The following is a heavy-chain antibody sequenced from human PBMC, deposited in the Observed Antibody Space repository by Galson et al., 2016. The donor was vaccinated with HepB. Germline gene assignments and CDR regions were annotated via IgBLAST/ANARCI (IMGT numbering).Heavy chain of an antibody. V-gene: IGHV4-39*01. D-gene: IGHD3-16*02. CDR2: IYYNGST. CDR3: ARQTYEYIWESYRWDY. Sequence: SETLSLTCTVSGGSISNSTYYWGWIRQPPGKGLEWIGTIYYNGSTYYNPSLKSRVTIAVDTAKNQISLKLSSVTAADTAVYYCARQTYEYIWESYRWDYWGQGTLVTVSS. J-gene: IGHJ4*02. CDR1: GGSISNSTYY.